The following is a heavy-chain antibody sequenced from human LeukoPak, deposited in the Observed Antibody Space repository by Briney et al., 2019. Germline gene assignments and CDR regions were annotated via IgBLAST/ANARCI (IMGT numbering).Heavy chain of an antibody. CDR1: VFTFSSYS. J-gene: IGHJ3*02. V-gene: IGHV3-21*06. D-gene: IGHD5-18*01. CDR2: ISSSSSYI. Sequence: PGGSLRLSCAASVFTFSSYSMNWVRQAPGKGLEWVSSISSSSSYIYYADSVKGRFTISRDNAKNSLFLQMNSLRAEDTAVYYCARGLGSYAYSDAFDIWGQGTMVTVSS. CDR3: ARGLGSYAYSDAFDI.